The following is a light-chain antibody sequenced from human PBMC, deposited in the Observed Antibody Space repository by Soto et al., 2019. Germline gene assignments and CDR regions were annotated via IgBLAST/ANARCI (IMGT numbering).Light chain of an antibody. V-gene: IGKV3-11*01. J-gene: IGKJ5*01. Sequence: EIVLTQSPVTLSLSPGERATLSCRASQTVSNQLAWYRQKPGQAPRLLIYDASRRVTGIPARFSGSGSGTDFTLTLSSLEPEDFAVYYCQQRAGSSTFGQGTRLEMK. CDR2: DAS. CDR1: QTVSNQ. CDR3: QQRAGSST.